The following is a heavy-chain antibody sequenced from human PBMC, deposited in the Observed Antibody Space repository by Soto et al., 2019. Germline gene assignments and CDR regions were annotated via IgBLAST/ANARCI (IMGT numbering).Heavy chain of an antibody. CDR3: ARDAQGKLLWFGESRLPDY. D-gene: IGHD3-10*01. CDR1: GFTFSSYA. CDR2: ISYDGSNK. V-gene: IGHV3-30-3*01. Sequence: GGSLRLSCAASGFTFSSYAMHWVRQAPGKGLEWVAVISYDGSNKYYADSVKGRFTISRDNSKNTLYLQMNSLRAEDTAVYYCARDAQGKLLWFGESRLPDYWGQGTLVTVSS. J-gene: IGHJ4*02.